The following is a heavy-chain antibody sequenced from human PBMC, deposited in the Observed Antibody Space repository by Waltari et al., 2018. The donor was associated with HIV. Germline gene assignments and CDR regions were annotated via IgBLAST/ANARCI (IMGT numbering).Heavy chain of an antibody. CDR3: ARESIAAAGRGGYYYGMDV. D-gene: IGHD6-13*01. CDR2: SIPSFGTA. J-gene: IGHJ6*02. CDR1: GTNFRSYS. V-gene: IGHV1-69*06. Sequence: QVQLVQSGTEVKKPGSSVKVSCKASGTNFRSYSISWLRQAPGQGPEWIGVSIPSFGTANYAQKFQGRVTITADKSTSTAYMELSSLRSEDTAVYYCARESIAAAGRGGYYYGMDVWGQGTTVTVSS.